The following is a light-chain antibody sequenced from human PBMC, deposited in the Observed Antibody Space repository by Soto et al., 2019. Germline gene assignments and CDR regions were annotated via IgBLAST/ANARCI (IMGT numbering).Light chain of an antibody. J-gene: IGKJ4*01. V-gene: IGKV3-20*01. Sequence: ETVMTQSTGTLSVSLVERATLSCMASQIGSPIYLAWYQQRPGQPPKLLIYGVSTRANGVPDRFSGAGSGTDFTLTITRLEPEDFAVYYCQQYQSLTFGGGTKVDIK. CDR3: QQYQSLT. CDR1: QIGSPIY. CDR2: GVS.